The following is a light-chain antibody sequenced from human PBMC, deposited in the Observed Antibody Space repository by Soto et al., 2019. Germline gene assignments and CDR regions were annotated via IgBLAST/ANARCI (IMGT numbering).Light chain of an antibody. CDR3: SSYTTSSTRV. Sequence: QSALTQPASVSGSPGQSITISCTGTSSDVGAYNYVSWYQQHPGKAPKLMIYEVSNRPSGVSNRFSGSKSGTTASLTISGLQDEDEDDYYCSSYTTSSTRVFGGGTKLTVL. CDR2: EVS. CDR1: SSDVGAYNY. V-gene: IGLV2-14*01. J-gene: IGLJ3*02.